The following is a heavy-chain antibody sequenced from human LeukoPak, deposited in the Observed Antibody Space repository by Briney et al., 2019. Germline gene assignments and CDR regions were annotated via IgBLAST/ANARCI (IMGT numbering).Heavy chain of an antibody. J-gene: IGHJ4*02. CDR1: GFTFGDYT. Sequence: KTGRSLRLSCVTSGFTFGDYTMHWVRQVPGKGLEWLSGITWDGGNIAYADSVKGRFTISRDNAKSSLYLQMNSLRNGDMAFYFCAKGYTFHGVAHDSGYFDYWGQGTLVTVSS. CDR3: AKGYTFHGVAHDSGYFDY. CDR2: ITWDGGNI. V-gene: IGHV3-9*03. D-gene: IGHD3-3*01.